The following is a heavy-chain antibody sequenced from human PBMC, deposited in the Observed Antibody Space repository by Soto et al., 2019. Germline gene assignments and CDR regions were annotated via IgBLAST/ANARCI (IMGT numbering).Heavy chain of an antibody. J-gene: IGHJ5*02. Sequence: PSDTLSLTCHVSGYSINSDYYWAWIRQPPGKGLEWIGSVYRTAIPLYNPSLKSRVSISVDMSKNQFSLNLNSVTAADTAVYYCARRGRIRESCFDLCGQGIRVSVSS. CDR1: GYSINSDYY. CDR2: VYRTAIP. V-gene: IGHV4-38-2*01. CDR3: ARRGRIRESCFDL.